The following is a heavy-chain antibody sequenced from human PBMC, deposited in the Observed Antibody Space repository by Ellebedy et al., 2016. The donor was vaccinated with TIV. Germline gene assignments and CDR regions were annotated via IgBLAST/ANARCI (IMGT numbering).Heavy chain of an antibody. V-gene: IGHV3-23*01. J-gene: IGHJ4*02. D-gene: IGHD4-11*01. CDR2: ITGGGYSP. CDR1: GFIFNSYA. CDR3: ARDLDRNYPGAYFDY. Sequence: GESLKISCSASGFIFNSYAITWVRQAPGKGLECVSVITGGGYSPTYADSVKGRFTISRANSKNTVSLQMNSLRAEDTAVYYCARDLDRNYPGAYFDYWGQGTLVTVSS.